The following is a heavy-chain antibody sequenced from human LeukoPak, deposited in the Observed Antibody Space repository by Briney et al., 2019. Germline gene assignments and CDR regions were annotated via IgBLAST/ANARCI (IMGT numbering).Heavy chain of an antibody. CDR3: AKDKYSGSFDL. CDR1: GFTFDDFA. D-gene: IGHD1-26*01. V-gene: IGHV3-43*02. Sequence: GGSLRHSCVASGFTFDDFAMHWVRQAPGKGLEWVSLIRGDGGTTYYADSVKGRFTISRDNSKNSLYLQMNSLRTEDTAFYYCAKDKYSGSFDLWGQGTLVTVSS. CDR2: IRGDGGTT. J-gene: IGHJ5*02.